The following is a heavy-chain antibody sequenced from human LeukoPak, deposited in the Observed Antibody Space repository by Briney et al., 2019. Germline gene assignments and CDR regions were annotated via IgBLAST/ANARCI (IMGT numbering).Heavy chain of an antibody. Sequence: PSETLSLTCSVSGGSISSSDFYWGWVRQPPGKGLGWVGSTFYSGSTNYNPSLKSRVTISVDTSKNQFSLKVTSVTAADTAVYYCVRHHLSYSSGWYGWGQGTLVTVSS. CDR1: GGSISSSDFY. D-gene: IGHD6-19*01. V-gene: IGHV4-39*01. J-gene: IGHJ4*02. CDR2: TFYSGST. CDR3: VRHHLSYSSGWYG.